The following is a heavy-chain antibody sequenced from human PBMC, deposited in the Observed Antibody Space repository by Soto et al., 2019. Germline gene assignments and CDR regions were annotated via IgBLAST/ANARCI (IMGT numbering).Heavy chain of an antibody. Sequence: QVQLVQSGAEVKKPGASMKVSCRASGYTFRNYGVTWVRQAPGQGLEWMGWVSDFNGDRNYAQKFQGRVTMTTDTPTSTAYMELRSLRSDDTAVYYCARTPGSGSYSSFWGQGTLVTVSA. CDR1: GYTFRNYG. CDR3: ARTPGSGSYSSF. J-gene: IGHJ4*02. CDR2: VSDFNGDR. D-gene: IGHD1-26*01. V-gene: IGHV1-18*01.